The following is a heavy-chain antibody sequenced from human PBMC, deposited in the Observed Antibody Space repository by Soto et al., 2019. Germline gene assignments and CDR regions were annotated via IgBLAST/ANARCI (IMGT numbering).Heavy chain of an antibody. J-gene: IGHJ4*02. Sequence: QVQLQESGPGLVKPSQTLSLTCTVSGGSISSGGYYWSWIRQHPGKGLEWIGYIYYSGSTYYNPSLKSRVTISVDTSKNQLSLKLSSVTAADTAVYYCASSSIAAAGQVDYWGQGTLVTVSS. D-gene: IGHD6-13*01. CDR3: ASSSIAAAGQVDY. CDR1: GGSISSGGYY. CDR2: IYYSGST. V-gene: IGHV4-31*03.